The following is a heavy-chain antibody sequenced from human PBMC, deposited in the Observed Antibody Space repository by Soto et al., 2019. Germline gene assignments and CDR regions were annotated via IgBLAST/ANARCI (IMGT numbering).Heavy chain of an antibody. V-gene: IGHV3-23*01. J-gene: IGHJ4*02. CDR1: GFTFSSYA. Sequence: GGSLRLSCAASGFTFSSYAMSWVRQAPGKGLEWVSAISGSGGSTYYTDSVKGRFTISRDNSKNTLYLQMNSLRAEDTAVYYCPKDNRRYGEAGYWGQGTLVTVSS. D-gene: IGHD4-17*01. CDR2: ISGSGGST. CDR3: PKDNRRYGEAGY.